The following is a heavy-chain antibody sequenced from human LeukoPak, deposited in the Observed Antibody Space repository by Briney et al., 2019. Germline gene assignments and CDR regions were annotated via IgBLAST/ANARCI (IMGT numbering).Heavy chain of an antibody. CDR3: ASPTSSLAAAGFDC. D-gene: IGHD6-13*01. CDR1: GFTFSNYA. CDR2: TSSSGGST. V-gene: IGHV3-23*01. J-gene: IGHJ4*02. Sequence: PGGSLRLYCAASGFTFSNYAMSWVRQAPGKGLEWVSSTSSSGGSTLYADSVKGRFTISRDKSKNTLHLQMNSLKAEDTAVYFCASPTSSLAAAGFDCWGQGTRDSVSS.